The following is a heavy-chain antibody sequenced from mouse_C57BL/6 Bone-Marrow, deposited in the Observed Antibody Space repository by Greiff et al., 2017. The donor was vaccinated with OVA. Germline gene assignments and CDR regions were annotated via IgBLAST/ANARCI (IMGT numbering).Heavy chain of an antibody. Sequence: ESGPGLVKPSQSLSLTCSVTGYSITSGYYWNWIRQFPGNKLEWMGYISYDGSNNYNPSLKNRISITRDTSKNQFFLKLNSVTTEDTATYYCARDYYGSSHWYFDVWGTGTTVTVSS. J-gene: IGHJ1*03. V-gene: IGHV3-6*01. CDR1: GYSITSGYY. CDR2: ISYDGSN. CDR3: ARDYYGSSHWYFDV. D-gene: IGHD1-1*01.